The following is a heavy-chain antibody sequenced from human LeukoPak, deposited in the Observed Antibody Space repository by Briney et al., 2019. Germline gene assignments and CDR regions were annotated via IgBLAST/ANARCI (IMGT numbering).Heavy chain of an antibody. CDR2: INHSGST. Sequence: SETLSLTCAVYGGSFSGYYWSWIRQPPGKGLEWIGEINHSGSTNYNPSLKSRVTISVDTSKNQLSLKLSSVTAADTAVYYCARHGGTTWDFDYWGQGTLVTVSS. CDR3: ARHGGTTWDFDY. V-gene: IGHV4-34*01. CDR1: GGSFSGYY. D-gene: IGHD4-17*01. J-gene: IGHJ4*02.